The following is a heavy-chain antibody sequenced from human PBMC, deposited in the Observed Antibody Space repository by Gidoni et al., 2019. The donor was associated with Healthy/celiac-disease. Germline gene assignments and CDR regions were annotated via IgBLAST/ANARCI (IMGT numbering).Heavy chain of an antibody. CDR1: GFTFSSYG. CDR3: ARGGYGEDGALDY. CDR2: IWYAGSNK. V-gene: IGHV3-33*01. Sequence: QVQLVESGGGVVQPGRSLRLSCAAAGFTFSSYGMHWVRQAPGKGLEWVAVIWYAGSNKSYADSVKGRFTISRDNSKNTLYLQMNSLRAEDTAVYYCARGGYGEDGALDYWGQGTLVTVSS. J-gene: IGHJ4*02. D-gene: IGHD4-17*01.